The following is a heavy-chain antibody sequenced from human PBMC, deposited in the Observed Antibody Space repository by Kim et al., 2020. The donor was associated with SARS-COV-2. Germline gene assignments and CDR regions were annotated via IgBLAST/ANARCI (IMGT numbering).Heavy chain of an antibody. CDR3: AKDLTEYSTSSMLDS. V-gene: IGHV3-30*18. Sequence: GGSLRLSCAASAFIFSSHGIHWVRQAPGKGLEWVAVISFDGSSKYYADSVKGQFSISRDNSKNTLYLQMNSLRAEDTAVYFCAKDLTEYSTSSMLDSWGKGTLVTVSS. D-gene: IGHD6-6*01. CDR2: ISFDGSSK. J-gene: IGHJ4*02. CDR1: AFIFSSHG.